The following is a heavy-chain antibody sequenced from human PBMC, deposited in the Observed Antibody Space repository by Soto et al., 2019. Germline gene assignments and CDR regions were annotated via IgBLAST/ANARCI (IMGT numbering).Heavy chain of an antibody. CDR1: GGSVSNAAYY. CDR2: IYHSGST. V-gene: IGHV4-61*08. Sequence: QVQLQESGPGLVKPSETLSLTCIVSGGSVSNAAYYWSWIRQPPGKGLEWIGYIYHSGSTYYNPSLKSRVTISADTSANQFSLKVSSVTAADTAVYYCARLGIGWEFPFDYWGQGTLVNVSS. J-gene: IGHJ4*02. D-gene: IGHD1-26*01. CDR3: ARLGIGWEFPFDY.